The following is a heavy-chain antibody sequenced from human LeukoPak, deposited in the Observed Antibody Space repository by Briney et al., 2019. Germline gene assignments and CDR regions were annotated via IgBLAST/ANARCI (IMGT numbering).Heavy chain of an antibody. CDR3: ATAPHGASDYIDV. V-gene: IGHV3-48*01. J-gene: IGHJ6*03. Sequence: PGGSLRLSCAASGFSLSTYSLNWVRQTPGKGLEWLSYISVSGTIHYADSVKGRSTISRDNGRNSVSLQMNRLRAGDTGVYLCATAPHGASDYIDVWGRGTTVSVSS. CDR2: ISVSGTI. CDR1: GFSLSTYS. D-gene: IGHD3-16*01.